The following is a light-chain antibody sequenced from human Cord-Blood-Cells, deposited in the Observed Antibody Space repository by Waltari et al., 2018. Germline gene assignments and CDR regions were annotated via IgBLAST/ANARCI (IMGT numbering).Light chain of an antibody. CDR1: QGISSW. CDR2: AAS. V-gene: IGKV1-12*01. CDR3: QQDNSFPIT. Sequence: DLQMTQSPSSVSASVGDRVTITCRASQGISSWLAWYQQKPGKAPELLIYAASSLQSGVPPRVSGSGAGKDVAFTISSLAPRDFATYYCQQDNSFPITFGQGTRLEIK. J-gene: IGKJ5*01.